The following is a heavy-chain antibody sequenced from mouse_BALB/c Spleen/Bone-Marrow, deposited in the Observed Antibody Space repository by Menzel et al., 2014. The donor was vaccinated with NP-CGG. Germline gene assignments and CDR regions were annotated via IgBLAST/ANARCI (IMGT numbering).Heavy chain of an antibody. CDR3: ARFPMDY. CDR2: IRNKAYGYTT. CDR1: GFTFTDYY. V-gene: IGHV7-3*02. Sequence: DVQLQESGGGLVQPGGSLRLSCTTSGFTFTDYYMSWVRQPPGKAPEWLAFIRNKAYGYTTEYSASVRGRFTISRDNSQSILYLQMNTLRAGDSATYYCARFPMDYWGQGTSVTVSS. J-gene: IGHJ4*01.